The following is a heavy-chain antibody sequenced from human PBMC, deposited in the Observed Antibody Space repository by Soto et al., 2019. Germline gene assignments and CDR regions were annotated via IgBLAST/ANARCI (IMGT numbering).Heavy chain of an antibody. CDR1: GVTCSSYA. V-gene: IGHV3-30*09. J-gene: IGHJ6*02. CDR3: AKDWDGFTVTGYTYGMDV. Sequence: GGSLRLSCAAAGVTCSSYAMHWVRLAPGKGLEWVALISYDGITKLYADSFKGRFAISRDDPQNSLFLQMDSLRPEDTAVYFSAKDWDGFTVTGYTYGMDVWGQGTTVTVSS. D-gene: IGHD6-13*01. CDR2: ISYDGITK.